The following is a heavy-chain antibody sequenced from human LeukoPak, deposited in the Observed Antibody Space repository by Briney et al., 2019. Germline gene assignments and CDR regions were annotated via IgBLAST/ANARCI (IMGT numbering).Heavy chain of an antibody. Sequence: SETLSLTCSVSGASIRSYYWSWIRQPPGKGLEWIGYIYYSGSTNYNPSLKSRVTISVDTSKNQFSLKLSSVTAADTAVYYCARGASGLNYMDVWGKGTTVTVSS. CDR3: ARGASGLNYMDV. CDR2: IYYSGST. D-gene: IGHD6-19*01. CDR1: GASIRSYY. V-gene: IGHV4-59*01. J-gene: IGHJ6*03.